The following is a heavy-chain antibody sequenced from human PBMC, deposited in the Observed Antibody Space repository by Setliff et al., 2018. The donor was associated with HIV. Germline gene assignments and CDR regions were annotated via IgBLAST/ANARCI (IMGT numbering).Heavy chain of an antibody. J-gene: IGHJ3*02. D-gene: IGHD4-17*01. CDR2: IYYSGST. Sequence: SETLSLTCTVAGGSISTYYWSWIRQPPGKGLEWIGYIYYSGSTNYNPSLKSRVTISVDTSKNQFSLKLSSVTATDTAVYYCARTSGDYGGYAFDIWGQGTMVTVSS. V-gene: IGHV4-59*08. CDR3: ARTSGDYGGYAFDI. CDR1: GGSISTYY.